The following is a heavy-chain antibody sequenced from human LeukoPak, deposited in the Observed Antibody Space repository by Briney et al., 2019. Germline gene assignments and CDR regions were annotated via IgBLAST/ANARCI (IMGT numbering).Heavy chain of an antibody. CDR3: AKWARYSSGFLPHNDAFDI. Sequence: GGSLRLSCAASGFTFSSYAMSWVRQAPGKGLEWVSAISGSGGSTYYADSVKGRFTISRDNSKNTLYLQMNSLRAEDTAVYYCAKWARYSSGFLPHNDAFDIWGQGTMVTVSS. J-gene: IGHJ3*02. D-gene: IGHD6-19*01. CDR2: ISGSGGST. V-gene: IGHV3-23*01. CDR1: GFTFSSYA.